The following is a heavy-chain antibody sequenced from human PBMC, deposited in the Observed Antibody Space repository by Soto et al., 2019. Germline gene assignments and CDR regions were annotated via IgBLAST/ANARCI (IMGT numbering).Heavy chain of an antibody. CDR2: ISSSTSSI. V-gene: IGHV3-48*02. Sequence: EVQLVESGGGLVQPGGSLRLSCAASGFTFSSYSMNWVRQAPGKGLEWVSYISSSTSSIYYADSVKGRFTISRDNAKNSLYLQMNSLRDEDTAVYYWALGGRGTYLVPFDYWGQGTLVTVSS. CDR3: ALGGRGTYLVPFDY. CDR1: GFTFSSYS. J-gene: IGHJ4*02. D-gene: IGHD1-1*01.